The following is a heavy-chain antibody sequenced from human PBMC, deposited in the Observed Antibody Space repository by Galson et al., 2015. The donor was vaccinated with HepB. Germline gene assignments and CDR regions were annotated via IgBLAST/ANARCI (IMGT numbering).Heavy chain of an antibody. V-gene: IGHV3-7*03. CDR3: ARENDRSGFYPTDC. CDR1: GFTFSNYW. Sequence: SLRLSCAASGFTFSNYWMRWVRQAPGKGLEWVTNIKRDGREKHYVDSVKGRFTISRDNAKNSLYLQMNSLRAEDTAVYFCARENDRSGFYPTDCWGQGTLVTVSS. CDR2: IKRDGREK. J-gene: IGHJ4*02. D-gene: IGHD3-22*01.